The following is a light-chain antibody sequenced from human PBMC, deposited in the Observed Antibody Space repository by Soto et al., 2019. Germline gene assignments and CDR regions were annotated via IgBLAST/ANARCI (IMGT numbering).Light chain of an antibody. CDR2: EVY. V-gene: IGLV2-8*01. CDR1: SSDVGGYNY. J-gene: IGLJ2*01. CDR3: SAYAGSSTWV. Sequence: QSAPTQPPSASGSPGQSVTFSCTGTSSDVGGYNYVSWYQQYPGKAPKLMIYEVYKRPSGVPDRFSGSKSANTASLTVSGLQTEDEADYYCSAYAGSSTWVFGGGTKVTVL.